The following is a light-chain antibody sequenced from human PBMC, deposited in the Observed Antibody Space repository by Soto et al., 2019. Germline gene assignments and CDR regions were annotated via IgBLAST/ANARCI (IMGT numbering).Light chain of an antibody. V-gene: IGKV3-15*01. Sequence: EIVMTQSPATLSVSPGERATLSCRASQSVSSKLAWYQQKPGQAPRLLIYGASTRATGIPARFSGSGSGTEFTLTISSLQSEDFAVYYCQQYNNWPRATFGGGTKVDIK. CDR1: QSVSSK. CDR2: GAS. CDR3: QQYNNWPRAT. J-gene: IGKJ4*01.